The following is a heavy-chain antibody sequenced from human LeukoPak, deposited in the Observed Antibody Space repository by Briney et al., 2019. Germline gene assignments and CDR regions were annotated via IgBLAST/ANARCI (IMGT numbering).Heavy chain of an antibody. D-gene: IGHD4-17*01. CDR1: AFTFSSYA. J-gene: IGHJ5*02. CDR2: ISYDGSNK. Sequence: GRSLRLSCAASAFTFSSYAMHWVRQAPGKGLEWVAVISYDGSNKYYADSVKGRFTISRDNSKNTLYLQMNSLRAEDTAVYYCARDHYGDYGFISSWGQGTLVTVSS. V-gene: IGHV3-30-3*01. CDR3: ARDHYGDYGFISS.